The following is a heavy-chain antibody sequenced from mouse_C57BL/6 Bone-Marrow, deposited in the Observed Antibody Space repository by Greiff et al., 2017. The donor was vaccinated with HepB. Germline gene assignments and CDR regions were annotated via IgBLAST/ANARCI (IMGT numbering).Heavy chain of an antibody. J-gene: IGHJ1*03. Sequence: EVQLQQSGEGLVKPGGSLKLSCAASGFTFSSYAMSWVRQTPEKRLEWVAYISSGGDYIYYADTVKGRFTISRDNAKNNLYLQMSHLTSEDTAMYYCARGGPTIVTTWYFDVWGTGTTVTVSS. V-gene: IGHV5S21*01. CDR1: GFTFSSYA. D-gene: IGHD2-5*01. CDR2: ISSGGDYI. CDR3: ARGGPTIVTTWYFDV.